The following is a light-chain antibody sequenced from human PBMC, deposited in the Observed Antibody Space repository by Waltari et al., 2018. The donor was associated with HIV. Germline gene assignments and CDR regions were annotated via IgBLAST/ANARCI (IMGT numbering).Light chain of an antibody. CDR2: WAS. Sequence: GSLGERATINCKSSRTILYNSNNKKYLACYQQKPGLPPKVLIYWASTRESGVPDLFSGSRSGTDFTLTISNLQTEDMAVYYCQQYFNTPLTFCGGTKVEIK. CDR1: RTILYNSNNKKY. V-gene: IGKV4-1*01. CDR3: QQYFNTPLT. J-gene: IGKJ4*01.